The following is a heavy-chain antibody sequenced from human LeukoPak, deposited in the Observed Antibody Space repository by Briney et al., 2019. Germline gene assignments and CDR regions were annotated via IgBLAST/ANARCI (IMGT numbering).Heavy chain of an antibody. V-gene: IGHV4-38-2*01. CDR3: ARKSSPYYYMDV. J-gene: IGHJ6*03. Sequence: SETLSLTCAVFGYSISSGYYWGWIRQPPGKGLEWIGSIYHSGGTYYKPSLKSRVTISVDTSKNQFSLRLSSVTAADTAVYYCARKSSPYYYMDVWGKGTTVTVSS. CDR2: IYHSGGT. CDR1: GYSISSGYY.